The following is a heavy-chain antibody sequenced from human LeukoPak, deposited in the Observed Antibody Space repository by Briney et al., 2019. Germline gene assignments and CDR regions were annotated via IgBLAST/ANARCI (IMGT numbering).Heavy chain of an antibody. V-gene: IGHV3-30*18. CDR3: AKDASDYGDYYYGMDV. CDR2: ISYDGSNK. CDR1: GFTFSSYG. Sequence: GRSLRLSCAASGFTFSSYGMHWVRQAPGKGLEWVAVISYDGSNKYYADSMKGRFTISRDNSKNTLYLQMNSLRAEDTAVYYCAKDASDYGDYYYGMDVWGQGTTVTVSS. J-gene: IGHJ6*02. D-gene: IGHD4-17*01.